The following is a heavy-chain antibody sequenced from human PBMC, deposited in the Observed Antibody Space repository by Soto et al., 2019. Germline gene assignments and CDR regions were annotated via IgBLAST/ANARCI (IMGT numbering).Heavy chain of an antibody. J-gene: IGHJ4*02. D-gene: IGHD6-6*01. CDR1: GFTFSSYA. V-gene: IGHV3-30-3*01. Sequence: QVQLVESGGGVVQPGRSLRLSCAASGFTFSSYAMHWVRQAPGKGLEWVAVISYDGSNKYYADSVKGRFTISRDNSKNTLYLQMNSLRAEDTAVYYCASGGGVAAGPPPVDYWGQGTLVTVSS. CDR2: ISYDGSNK. CDR3: ASGGGVAAGPPPVDY.